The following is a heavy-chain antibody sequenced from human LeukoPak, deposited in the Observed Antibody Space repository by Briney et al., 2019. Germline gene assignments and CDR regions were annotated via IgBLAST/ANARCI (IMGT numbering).Heavy chain of an antibody. CDR1: GFAFERHT. D-gene: IGHD3-22*01. J-gene: IGHJ4*02. Sequence: GGSLRLSCASSGFAFERHTMHWVRQVSGKGLEWVSLISWDGGRTVYADFVKGRFAISRDNSKNSLYLQMNSLTTEDTAFYYCAKENQFYYDTGASYYFDHWGQGALVTVSS. CDR2: ISWDGGRT. CDR3: AKENQFYYDTGASYYFDH. V-gene: IGHV3-43*01.